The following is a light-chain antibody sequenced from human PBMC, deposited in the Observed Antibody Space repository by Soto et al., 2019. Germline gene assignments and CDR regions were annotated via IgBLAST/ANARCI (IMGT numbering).Light chain of an antibody. J-gene: IGKJ3*01. Sequence: DIQMTQSPSFLSASVGDRVTITCQASQDISNYLNWYQQKPGKAPKLLIYDASNLETGVPSTFSGSGSGTDFTFTISSLQPEDLATYYCQQYDNLLFTFGPGTKVDIK. V-gene: IGKV1-33*01. CDR1: QDISNY. CDR2: DAS. CDR3: QQYDNLLFT.